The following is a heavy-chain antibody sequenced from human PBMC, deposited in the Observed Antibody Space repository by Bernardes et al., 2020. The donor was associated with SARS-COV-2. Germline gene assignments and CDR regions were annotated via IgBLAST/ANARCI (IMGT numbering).Heavy chain of an antibody. CDR2: ISYDGGDK. D-gene: IGHD4-17*01. CDR3: ASMRQMGDYVVGLDY. Sequence: GGSLRLSCAASGFTFSTYAMHWVRQAPGKGLEWVAVISYDGGDKYYADSVKGRFTISRDNAKNSLYLQMNSLRDEDTAVYYCASMRQMGDYVVGLDYWGQGTLVTVSS. V-gene: IGHV3-30*04. J-gene: IGHJ4*02. CDR1: GFTFSTYA.